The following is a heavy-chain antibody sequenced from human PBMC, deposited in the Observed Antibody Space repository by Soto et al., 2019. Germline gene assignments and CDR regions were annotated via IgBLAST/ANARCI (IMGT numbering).Heavy chain of an antibody. D-gene: IGHD3-22*01. J-gene: IGHJ4*02. CDR3: ARGSPDSSGYYTSGY. CDR2: IIPIFGTA. V-gene: IGHV1-69*13. Sequence: SVKVSCKASGGTFSSYAISWVRQAPGQGLEWMGGIIPIFGTANYAQKFQGRVTITADESTSTAYMEPSSLRSEDTAVYYCARGSPDSSGYYTSGYWGQGTLVTVSS. CDR1: GGTFSSYA.